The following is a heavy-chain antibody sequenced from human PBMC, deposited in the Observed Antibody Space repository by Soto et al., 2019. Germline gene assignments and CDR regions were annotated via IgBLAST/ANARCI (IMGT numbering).Heavy chain of an antibody. CDR3: ARGTRITIFGVVMNWFDP. D-gene: IGHD3-3*01. CDR2: INHSGST. V-gene: IGHV4-34*01. CDR1: GGSFSGYY. Sequence: QVQLQQWGAGLLKPSETLSLTCAVYGGSFSGYYWSWIRQPPGKGLEWIGEINHSGSTNYNPSLKSRVTLSVNTSKNQFSLKLSSVTAADTAVYYCARGTRITIFGVVMNWFDPWGQGTLVTVSS. J-gene: IGHJ5*02.